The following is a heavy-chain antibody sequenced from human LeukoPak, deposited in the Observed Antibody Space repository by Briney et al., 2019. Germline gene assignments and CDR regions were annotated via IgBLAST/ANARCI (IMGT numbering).Heavy chain of an antibody. J-gene: IGHJ4*02. CDR3: VRDFRSADY. V-gene: IGHV3-74*01. CDR2: ICPDGTDT. Sequence: GGSLRLSCAASGFSFSTYCMHWVRQAPGKGPMWVSRICPDGTDTNYADSVKARFSISRDNARNTVYLQMNSLRAEDTAVYYCVRDFRSADYWGQGTLVTVSS. CDR1: GFSFSTYC.